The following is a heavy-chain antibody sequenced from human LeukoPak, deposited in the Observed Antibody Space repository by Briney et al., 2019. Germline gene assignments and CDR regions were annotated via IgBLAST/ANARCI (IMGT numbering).Heavy chain of an antibody. D-gene: IGHD4-11*01. J-gene: IGHJ5*02. V-gene: IGHV4-38-2*02. CDR3: ARTHINFSNYFDP. Sequence: PSETLSLTCTVSGYSISNGYNWGWVRQPPGKGLECIGSISHIGSTYYNPSLESRVTISLDTSMNQFSLELRSVTAADTAVYYCARTHINFSNYFDPWGQGTLVTVSS. CDR2: ISHIGST. CDR1: GYSISNGYN.